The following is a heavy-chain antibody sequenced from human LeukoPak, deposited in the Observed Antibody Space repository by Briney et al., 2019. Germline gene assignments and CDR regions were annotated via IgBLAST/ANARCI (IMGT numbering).Heavy chain of an antibody. Sequence: RGSLRLSCAASGFTFDDYGMSWVRQAPGKGLEWVSGINWNGGSTGYADSVKGRFTISRDNSKNTLYLQMNSLRAEDTAVYYCARGGLRFLEGPGGYYYYMDVWGKGTTVTVSS. CDR2: INWNGGST. D-gene: IGHD3-3*01. CDR3: ARGGLRFLEGPGGYYYYMDV. CDR1: GFTFDDYG. V-gene: IGHV3-20*04. J-gene: IGHJ6*03.